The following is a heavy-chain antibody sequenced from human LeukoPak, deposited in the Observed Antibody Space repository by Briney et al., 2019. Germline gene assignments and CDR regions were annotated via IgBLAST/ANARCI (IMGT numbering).Heavy chain of an antibody. D-gene: IGHD6-19*01. CDR1: GFTFSSYA. CDR2: ISGSGGST. J-gene: IGHJ5*02. Sequence: PGGSLRLSCAASGFTFSSYAMSWVRQAPGKGLEWVSAISGSGGSTYYADSVKGRFTISRDNSKNTLYLQMNSLRAEDTAVYYCAKYSSGWWSTEWFDPWGQGTLVTVSS. V-gene: IGHV3-23*01. CDR3: AKYSSGWWSTEWFDP.